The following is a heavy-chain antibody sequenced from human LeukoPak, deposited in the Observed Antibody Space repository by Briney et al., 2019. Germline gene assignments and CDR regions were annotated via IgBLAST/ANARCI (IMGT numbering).Heavy chain of an antibody. CDR1: GFTFSSYW. CDR3: ARKVYGLDV. D-gene: IGHD2-8*01. V-gene: IGHV3-7*03. Sequence: GGSLRLSCAPSGFTFSSYWMSWVRQAPGKGLEWVANIKQDGSEKYYVDSVKGRFTISRDNAKNSLYLQMNSLRADDTAVYYCARKVYGLDVWGKGTTVTVSS. J-gene: IGHJ6*04. CDR2: IKQDGSEK.